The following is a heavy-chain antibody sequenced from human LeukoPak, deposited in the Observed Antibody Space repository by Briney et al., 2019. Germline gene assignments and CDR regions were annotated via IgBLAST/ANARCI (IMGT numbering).Heavy chain of an antibody. CDR2: IGSGGYT. V-gene: IGHV3-23*01. CDR1: GFTLSNYD. J-gene: IGHJ4*02. Sequence: GGSLTLTCIVSGFTLSNYDMTWVRQTPGKGLEYVSSIGSGGYTFYAGSVKGRFSISRDISQNTVYLQMNSLRAEDTAMYFCAKKLPGASYYFDFWGQGNLVTVSS. CDR3: AKKLPGASYYFDF. D-gene: IGHD7-27*01.